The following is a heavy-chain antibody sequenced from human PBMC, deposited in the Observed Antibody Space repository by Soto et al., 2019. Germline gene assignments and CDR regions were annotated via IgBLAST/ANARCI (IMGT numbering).Heavy chain of an antibody. CDR3: ARAGEDYGGNSSVYFDY. Sequence: PSETLSLTCAVSGGSISSGGYSWSWIRQPPGKGLEWIGYIYHSGSTYYNPSLKSRVTISVDRSKNQFSLKLSSVTAADTAVYYCARAGEDYGGNSSVYFDYWGQGTLVTVS. CDR1: GGSISSGGYS. CDR2: IYHSGST. D-gene: IGHD4-17*01. J-gene: IGHJ4*02. V-gene: IGHV4-30-2*01.